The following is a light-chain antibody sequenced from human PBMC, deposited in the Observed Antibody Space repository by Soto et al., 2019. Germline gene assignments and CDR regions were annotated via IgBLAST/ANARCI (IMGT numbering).Light chain of an antibody. J-gene: IGKJ4*01. CDR3: QQFHRWPVT. V-gene: IGKV4-1*01. CDR2: WAS. CDR1: QSVLYSPNNKNY. Sequence: DIVMTQSPDSLAVSLGERATINCKSSQSVLYSPNNKNYLAWYQQKPGQPPNLLIYWASTRESGVPDRFSGSGSGTDFTLTISSLQAEDVAVYYCQQFHRWPVTFGGGAKVEI.